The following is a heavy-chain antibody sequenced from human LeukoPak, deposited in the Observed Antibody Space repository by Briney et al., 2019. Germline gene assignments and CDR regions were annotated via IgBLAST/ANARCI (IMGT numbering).Heavy chain of an antibody. J-gene: IGHJ4*02. CDR2: ISSSSSYI. D-gene: IGHD6-13*01. CDR3: ARDASAPRFSPYTRGGAAGTNDY. Sequence: PGGSLRLSCAASGFTFSSYSMNWVRQAPGKGLEWVSSISSSSSYIYYADSVKGRFTISRDNAKNSLYLQMNSLRAEDTAVYYCARDASAPRFSPYTRGGAAGTNDYWGQGTLVTVSS. V-gene: IGHV3-21*01. CDR1: GFTFSSYS.